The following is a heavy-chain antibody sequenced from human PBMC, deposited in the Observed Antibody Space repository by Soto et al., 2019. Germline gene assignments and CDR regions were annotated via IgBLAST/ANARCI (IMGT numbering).Heavy chain of an antibody. Sequence: ASVKVSFKASGYSFTGYYMHWVRQAPGQGLEWMGWINPNSGGTNYAQKFQGWVTMTRDTSISTAYMELSRLRSDDTAVYYCARSYTPLVVVPAALPDYWGQGTLVTVSS. CDR3: ARSYTPLVVVPAALPDY. D-gene: IGHD2-2*01. J-gene: IGHJ4*02. CDR2: INPNSGGT. V-gene: IGHV1-2*04. CDR1: GYSFTGYY.